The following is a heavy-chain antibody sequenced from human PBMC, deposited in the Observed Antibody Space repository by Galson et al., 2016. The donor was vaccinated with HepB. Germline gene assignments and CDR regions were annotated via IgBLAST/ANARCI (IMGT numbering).Heavy chain of an antibody. D-gene: IGHD6-19*01. CDR1: GSCLSSYA. J-gene: IGHJ4*02. Sequence: SPRLPCPASGSCLSSYALHCARQAPGKGLEYVSAISSNGGSTYYSDSVKGRFTISRDNSKNTLYLQMNSLRAEDTALYYCTKDSGYGSGCSDYWGQGTLVTVSS. CDR2: ISSNGGST. CDR3: TKDSGYGSGCSDY. V-gene: IGHV3-64*04.